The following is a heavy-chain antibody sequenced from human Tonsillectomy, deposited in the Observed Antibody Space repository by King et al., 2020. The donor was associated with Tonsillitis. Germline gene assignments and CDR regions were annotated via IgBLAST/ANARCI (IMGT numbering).Heavy chain of an antibody. V-gene: IGHV3-33*08. Sequence: VQLVESGGGVVQPGTSQRLSCAASGFTFSIYGMHWVRQAPGKGLEWGAVIWYDGRNKYYADSVKGRFTIYRYNSKNTLFLQMDSLRAEDTAVYYCARGSGTAVAHAFDMWGQGTMVTVSS. CDR1: GFTFSIYG. J-gene: IGHJ3*02. D-gene: IGHD6-19*01. CDR2: IWYDGRNK. CDR3: ARGSGTAVAHAFDM.